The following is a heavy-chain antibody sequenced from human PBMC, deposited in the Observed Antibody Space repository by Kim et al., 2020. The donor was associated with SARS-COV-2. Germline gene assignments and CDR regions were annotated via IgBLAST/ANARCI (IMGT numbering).Heavy chain of an antibody. CDR2: IKTKTGGGTT. CDR1: GFTFSNAW. J-gene: IGHJ4*02. V-gene: IGHV3-15*01. Sequence: GGSLRLSCAAAGFTFSNAWVSWVRQVPGKGLEWVGLIKTKTGGGTTDYAAPVKGRFTISRDDSKNTVYLQMSSLKTGDTAVYYCTTFEVTTTYYFDYWGRGTLVTVSS. CDR3: TTFEVTTTYYFDY. D-gene: IGHD5-12*01.